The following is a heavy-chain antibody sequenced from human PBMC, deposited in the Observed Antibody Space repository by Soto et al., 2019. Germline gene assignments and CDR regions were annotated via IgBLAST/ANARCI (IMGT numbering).Heavy chain of an antibody. Sequence: SGTTLVNPTQTLTLTCTFSGFALSTTGVGVGWIRQPPGKALEWLAVIFWDDEKRYSPSLRSRLTLSKDTSKKQVVLSMTNVDPVDTATYYCAHVPGYTSAWYAWGQGTLVTVSS. CDR3: AHVPGYTSAWYA. V-gene: IGHV2-5*02. CDR2: IFWDDEK. CDR1: GFALSTTGVG. D-gene: IGHD6-19*01. J-gene: IGHJ4*02.